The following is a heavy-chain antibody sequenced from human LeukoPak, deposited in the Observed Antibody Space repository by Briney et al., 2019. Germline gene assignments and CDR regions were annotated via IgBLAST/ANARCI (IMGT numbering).Heavy chain of an antibody. CDR3: AHRLNSGSIDY. J-gene: IGHJ4*02. CDR1: GFSLSTSGVG. CDR2: IYWNDDK. V-gene: IGHV2-5*01. Sequence: SGPTLVNPTQTLTLTFTFSGFSLSTSGVGVGWIRQPPGKALEWLALIYWNDDKRYSPSLKSRLTITKDTSKNQVVLTMTNMDPVDRATYYCAHRLNSGSIDYWGQGTLVTVSS. D-gene: IGHD5-12*01.